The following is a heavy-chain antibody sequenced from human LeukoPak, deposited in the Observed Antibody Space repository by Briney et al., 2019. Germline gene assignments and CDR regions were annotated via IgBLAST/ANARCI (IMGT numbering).Heavy chain of an antibody. CDR1: SLTLIIHS. CDR2: ISFDGSDK. V-gene: IGHV3-30*08. Sequence: GSSLTPSCAPSSLTLIIHSIRSVRQAPGKWLGWVAVISFDGSDKYYADSVKGRFTISRDNSKNTLYLQMNSLRAEDTAVYFWARVVAGIVAAGPDFWGQGTLVTVSS. J-gene: IGHJ4*02. D-gene: IGHD6-13*01. CDR3: ARVVAGIVAAGPDF.